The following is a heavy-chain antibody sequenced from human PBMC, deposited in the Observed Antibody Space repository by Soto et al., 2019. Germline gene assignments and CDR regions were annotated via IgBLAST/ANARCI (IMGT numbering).Heavy chain of an antibody. J-gene: IGHJ4*02. Sequence: QITLKESGPTLVKPTQTLTLTCTFSGFSLSTSGVGVGWIRQPPGKALEWLALIYWDDDKRYSPFLKSRLTITKDTSKNQVVLTMTNMDPVDTATYYCARSQIEMATLAPFDYWGQGTLVTVSS. CDR3: ARSQIEMATLAPFDY. CDR1: GFSLSTSGVG. CDR2: IYWDDDK. V-gene: IGHV2-5*02. D-gene: IGHD5-12*01.